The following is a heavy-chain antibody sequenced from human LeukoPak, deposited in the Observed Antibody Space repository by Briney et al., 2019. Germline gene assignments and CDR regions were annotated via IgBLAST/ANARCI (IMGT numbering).Heavy chain of an antibody. CDR2: ISSSSSYI. CDR3: ARDLDVDTAMVTSFDY. J-gene: IGHJ4*02. D-gene: IGHD5-18*01. V-gene: IGHV3-21*01. Sequence: GGSLRLSCAASGFTFSSYSMNWVRQAPGKGLEWVSSISSSSSYIYYADSVKGRFTISRDNAKNSLYLQMNSLRAEDTAVYYCARDLDVDTAMVTSFDYWGQGTLVTVSS. CDR1: GFTFSSYS.